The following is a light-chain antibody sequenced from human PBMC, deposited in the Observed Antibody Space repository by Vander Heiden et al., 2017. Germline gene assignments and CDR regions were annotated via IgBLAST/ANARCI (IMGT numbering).Light chain of an antibody. CDR2: DVS. Sequence: QSALTQPRSVSGSPGQSVPISCTGTSSDVGGYNYVSRYQQHPGKAPKLMIYDVSKRPSGVPDRFSGSKSGNTASLTISGLQAEDEADYYCCSYAGSSTVFGGGTKLTVL. CDR1: SSDVGGYNY. J-gene: IGLJ3*02. CDR3: CSYAGSSTV. V-gene: IGLV2-11*01.